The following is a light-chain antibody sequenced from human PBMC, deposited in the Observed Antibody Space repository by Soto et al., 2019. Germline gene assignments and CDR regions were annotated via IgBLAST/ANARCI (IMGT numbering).Light chain of an antibody. CDR3: RSYAGSYSYV. J-gene: IGLJ1*01. CDR1: SSDVGGYNY. Sequence: QSALTQPRSVSGSPGQSVTISCTGTSSDVGGYNYVSWYQQHPGKAPKLMIYDVSKRPSGVPDRFSGSKSGNTASLTISGPQAEDEADYYCRSYAGSYSYVFGTGTKLTV. V-gene: IGLV2-11*01. CDR2: DVS.